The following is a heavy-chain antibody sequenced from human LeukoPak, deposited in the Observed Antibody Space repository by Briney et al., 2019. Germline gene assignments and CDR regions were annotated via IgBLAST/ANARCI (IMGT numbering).Heavy chain of an antibody. CDR3: ARSAARVLWFGESALDY. Sequence: ASVKVSCKASVYTFTGYYMHWVRQAPGQGPEWMGWINPNSGGTNYAQKFQGRVTMTRDTSISTAYMELSRLRSDDTAVYYCARSAARVLWFGESALDYWGQGTLVTVSS. CDR2: INPNSGGT. CDR1: VYTFTGYY. D-gene: IGHD3-10*01. J-gene: IGHJ4*02. V-gene: IGHV1-2*02.